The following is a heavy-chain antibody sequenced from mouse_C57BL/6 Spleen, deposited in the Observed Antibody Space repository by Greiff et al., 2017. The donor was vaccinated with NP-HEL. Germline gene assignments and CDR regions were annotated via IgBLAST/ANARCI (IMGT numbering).Heavy chain of an antibody. J-gene: IGHJ2*01. Sequence: VQLQQSGAELVRPGASVKLSCTASGFNIKDDYMHWVKQRPEQGLEWIGWIDPENGDTEYASKFQGKATITADTSSNTAYLQLSSLTSEDTAVYYCTTGESNYASYFDYWGQGTTLTVSS. CDR1: GFNIKDDY. CDR3: TTGESNYASYFDY. V-gene: IGHV14-4*01. D-gene: IGHD2-5*01. CDR2: IDPENGDT.